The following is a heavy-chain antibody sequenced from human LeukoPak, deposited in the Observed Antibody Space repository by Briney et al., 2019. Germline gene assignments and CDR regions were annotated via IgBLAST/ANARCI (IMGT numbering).Heavy chain of an antibody. Sequence: GGSLRLSCAASGFTVNNDYMSWVRQAPGKGLEWVSIIYSGGSTYYTDSVRGRFTISRDNSKNTLYLQMNSLRAEDTALYYCARDRGIIPYGMDVWGQGTTVTVSS. CDR1: GFTVNNDY. CDR2: IYSGGST. CDR3: ARDRGIIPYGMDV. J-gene: IGHJ6*02. V-gene: IGHV3-66*01. D-gene: IGHD3-16*01.